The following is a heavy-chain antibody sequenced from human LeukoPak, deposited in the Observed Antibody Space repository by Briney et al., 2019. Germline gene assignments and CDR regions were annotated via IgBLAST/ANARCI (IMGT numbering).Heavy chain of an antibody. CDR2: ISGSGGST. CDR3: AKVEAVAGNYYYGMDV. D-gene: IGHD6-19*01. J-gene: IGHJ6*02. Sequence: PGGSLRLSCAASGFTFSSYGMSWVRQAPGKGLEWVSAISGSGGSTYYADSVKGRFTISRDNSKNTLYLQMNSLRAEDTAVYYCAKVEAVAGNYYYGMDVWGQGTTVTVSS. CDR1: GFTFSSYG. V-gene: IGHV3-23*01.